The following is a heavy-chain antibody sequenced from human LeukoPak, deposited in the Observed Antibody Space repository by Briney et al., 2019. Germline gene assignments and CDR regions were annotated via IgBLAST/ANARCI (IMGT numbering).Heavy chain of an antibody. CDR2: ISYDGSNE. D-gene: IGHD1-26*01. V-gene: IGHV3-30*14. Sequence: PGGSLRLSCAASGFTFSSYAMHWVRQAPGKGLEWVAVISYDGSNEYYADSVKGRFTISRDNSKNTLYLQMNSLRAEDTAVYYCAAEGSSGSYNGCYWGQGTLVTVSS. CDR1: GFTFSSYA. J-gene: IGHJ4*02. CDR3: AAEGSSGSYNGCY.